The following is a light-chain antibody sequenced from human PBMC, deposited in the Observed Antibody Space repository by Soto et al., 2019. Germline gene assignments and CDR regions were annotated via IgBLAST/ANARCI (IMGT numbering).Light chain of an antibody. CDR1: QTLLGSDGNTY. Sequence: DVVMTQSPLSLPVTLGQPASISCRSSQTLLGSDGNTYLNWFQQRPGQSPRRLIYKVSNRDSGVPDRFSGRGSGTNFTLQISRVEAEDVGIYYCMQGTHCPPWTFGQGTKVEI. CDR2: KVS. J-gene: IGKJ1*01. V-gene: IGKV2-30*01. CDR3: MQGTHCPPWT.